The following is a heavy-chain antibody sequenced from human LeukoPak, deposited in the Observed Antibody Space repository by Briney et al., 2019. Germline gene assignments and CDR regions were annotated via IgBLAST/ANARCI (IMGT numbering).Heavy chain of an antibody. CDR1: GFTFSSYE. CDR2: ISYDGSDK. CDR3: AREGSDWNYYYYMDV. J-gene: IGHJ6*03. V-gene: IGHV3-30*03. Sequence: GGSLRLSCAASGFTFSSYEMNWVRQAPGKGLEWVATISYDGSDKYYADSVKGRFIISRDNAKNSLYLQMNSLRAEDTAVYYCAREGSDWNYYYYMDVWGKGTTVTISS. D-gene: IGHD6-19*01.